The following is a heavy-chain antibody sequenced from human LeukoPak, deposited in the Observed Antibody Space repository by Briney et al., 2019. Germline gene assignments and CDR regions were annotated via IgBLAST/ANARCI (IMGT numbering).Heavy chain of an antibody. Sequence: SETLSLTCTVSGGSISSSSYYWGWTRQPPGKGLEWIGSIYYSGSTYYNPSLKSRVTISVDTSKNQFSLKLSSVTAADTAVYYCARHPVRYPTFDPWGQGTLVTVSS. CDR2: IYYSGST. CDR1: GGSISSSSYY. J-gene: IGHJ5*02. D-gene: IGHD2-2*02. V-gene: IGHV4-39*07. CDR3: ARHPVRYPTFDP.